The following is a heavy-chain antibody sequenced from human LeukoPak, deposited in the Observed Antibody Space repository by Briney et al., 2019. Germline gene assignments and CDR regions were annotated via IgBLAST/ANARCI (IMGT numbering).Heavy chain of an antibody. Sequence: GESLKISCKGSGYSFTTYWIGWVRQVPGKGLEWMGIIYPGDSDTRYSPSFQGQVTISADKSISTAYLQWSSLKASDTAMYYCARGDDSSGYYCDYWGQGTLVTVSS. CDR1: GYSFTTYW. CDR3: ARGDDSSGYYCDY. D-gene: IGHD3-22*01. V-gene: IGHV5-51*01. CDR2: IYPGDSDT. J-gene: IGHJ4*02.